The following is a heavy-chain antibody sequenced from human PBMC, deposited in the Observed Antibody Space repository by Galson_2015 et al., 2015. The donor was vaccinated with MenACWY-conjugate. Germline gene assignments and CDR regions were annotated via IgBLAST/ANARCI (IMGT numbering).Heavy chain of an antibody. Sequence: TLSLTCTVSGGSIRSGGYYWSWIRQHPGKGLEWIGFIYYSGSTYHPPSLTSRPTMSVDTSRTPFSMDLRSVTAADTAVYYCARKSGSGSYYEASFDYWGQGTLVTVSS. J-gene: IGHJ4*02. CDR1: GGSIRSGGYY. V-gene: IGHV4-31*03. CDR2: IYYSGST. D-gene: IGHD3-10*01. CDR3: ARKSGSGSYYEASFDY.